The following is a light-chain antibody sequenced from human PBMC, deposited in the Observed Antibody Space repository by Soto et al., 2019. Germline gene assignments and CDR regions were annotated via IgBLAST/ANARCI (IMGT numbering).Light chain of an antibody. Sequence: QSALTQPASVSGSPGQSITISCTGTSSDVGGYNFVSWYQQHPGKAPKLMIYDVSSRPSGVSNRFFGSKSGNTASLTISGLQVEDEADYYCSSYTGSSTLVYVFGTGTKLTVL. CDR1: SSDVGGYNF. J-gene: IGLJ1*01. CDR3: SSYTGSSTLVYV. CDR2: DVS. V-gene: IGLV2-14*01.